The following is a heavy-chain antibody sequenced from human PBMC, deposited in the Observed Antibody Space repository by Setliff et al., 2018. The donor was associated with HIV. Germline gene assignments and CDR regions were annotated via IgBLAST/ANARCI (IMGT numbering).Heavy chain of an antibody. V-gene: IGHV4-61*02. Sequence: SETLSLTCSVSGGSISSATYYWNWIRQPAGKALEWIGRINTSGTTIYSPSLKSRVTISLEKSNNQFSLKLSSVTAADTAVYYCARASSDIPGVDSNYFDDWGQGTLVTVSS. D-gene: IGHD2-2*01. J-gene: IGHJ4*02. CDR2: INTSGTT. CDR3: ARASSDIPGVDSNYFDD. CDR1: GGSISSATYY.